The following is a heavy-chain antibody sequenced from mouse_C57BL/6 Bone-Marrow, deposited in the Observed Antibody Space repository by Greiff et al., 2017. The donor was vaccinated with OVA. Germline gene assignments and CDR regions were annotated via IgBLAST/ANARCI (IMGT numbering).Heavy chain of an antibody. CDR2: IDPETGGT. D-gene: IGHD1-1*01. J-gene: IGHJ4*01. Sequence: VQLQQSGAELVRPGASVTLSCKASGYTFTDYEMHWVKQTPVHGLEWIGAIDPETGGTAYNQKFKGKAILTADKSSSTAYMELRSLTSEDSAVYYCTRCRIYYYGAMDYWGQGTSVTVSS. CDR1: GYTFTDYE. CDR3: TRCRIYYYGAMDY. V-gene: IGHV1-15*01.